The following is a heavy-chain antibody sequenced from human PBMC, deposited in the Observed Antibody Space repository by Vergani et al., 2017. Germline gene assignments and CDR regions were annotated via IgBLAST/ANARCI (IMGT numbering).Heavy chain of an antibody. Sequence: QVQLQQWGAGLLKPSETLSLTCAVYGGSFSGYYWSWIRQPPGKGLEWIGEINHSGSTNYNPSLKSRGTISVDTSKNQFSLKLSSVTAADTAVYYCARRVNSSGWYVHYYYGMDVWGQGTTVTVSS. V-gene: IGHV4-34*01. CDR2: INHSGST. CDR3: ARRVNSSGWYVHYYYGMDV. J-gene: IGHJ6*02. D-gene: IGHD6-19*01. CDR1: GGSFSGYY.